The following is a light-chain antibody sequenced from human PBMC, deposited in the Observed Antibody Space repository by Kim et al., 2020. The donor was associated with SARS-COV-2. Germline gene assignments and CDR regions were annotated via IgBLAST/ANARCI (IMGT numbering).Light chain of an antibody. J-gene: IGLJ3*02. V-gene: IGLV4-69*01. CDR2: LNSDGSH. CDR3: QTWGTGMGV. Sequence: ASVKLTGTLSSGDSSYAIAWHQQQPEKGPRYLMKLNSDGSHYKGDGIPDRCSGASSGAERYLTISSLQSEDEADYYCQTWGTGMGVFGGGTQLTVL. CDR1: SGDSSYA.